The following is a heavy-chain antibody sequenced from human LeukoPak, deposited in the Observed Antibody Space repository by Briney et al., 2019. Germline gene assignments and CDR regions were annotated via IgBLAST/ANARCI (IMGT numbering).Heavy chain of an antibody. V-gene: IGHV4-4*07. D-gene: IGHD2-15*01. CDR1: GGSINSYY. J-gene: IGHJ6*03. CDR3: ARDRAYCSGTYCYYYYMDV. CDR2: IYTSGTT. Sequence: PSETLSLTCTVSGGSINSYYWTWIRQPAGKGLEWIGRIYTSGTTNYNPSLKSRVTMSVDTSKNQFSLKLTSVTAADTAVYYCARDRAYCSGTYCYYYYMDVWGKGTTVTVSS.